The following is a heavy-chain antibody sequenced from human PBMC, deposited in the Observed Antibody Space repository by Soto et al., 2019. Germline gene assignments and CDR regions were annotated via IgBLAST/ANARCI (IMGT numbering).Heavy chain of an antibody. CDR1: GYTFTSYG. CDR3: ARESSSSCHDH. CDR2: ISAYNGNT. Sequence: QVQLVQSGAEVKKPGASVKVSCKASGYTFTSYGISWVRQAPGQGLEWMGWISAYNGNTNHAQKLQGRVTMTPDTSTSTADMELRSLRSDDTAVYYCARESSSSCHDHWGQGPLVTVSS. J-gene: IGHJ4*02. V-gene: IGHV1-18*01. D-gene: IGHD6-13*01.